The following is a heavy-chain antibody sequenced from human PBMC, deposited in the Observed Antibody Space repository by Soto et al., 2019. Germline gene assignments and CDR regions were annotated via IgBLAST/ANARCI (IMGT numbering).Heavy chain of an antibody. J-gene: IGHJ4*02. V-gene: IGHV3-23*01. CDR3: EKNGNFVVVPAARDY. CDR2: ISGSGGST. CDR1: GFTFSSYA. Sequence: EVQLLESGGGLVQPGGSLRLSCAASGFTFSSYAMSWVRQAPGKGLEWVSAISGSGGSTYYADSVKGRFTTSRENSKITLYLQMNSLGAEHTAVYYGEKNGNFVVVPAARDYGGQGTLVTVSA. D-gene: IGHD2-2*01.